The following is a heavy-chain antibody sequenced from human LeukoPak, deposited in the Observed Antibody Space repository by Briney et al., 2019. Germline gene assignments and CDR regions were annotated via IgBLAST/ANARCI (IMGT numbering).Heavy chain of an antibody. V-gene: IGHV4-39*01. CDR1: GFTFSSYW. CDR3: ARHKDYYYSYMDV. CDR2: IYYSGST. Sequence: LTLSCAASGFTFSSYWMSWVRQAPGKGLEWIGTIYYSGSTYYNPSLTSRVTISVDASKNQFCLKLSSVTAADTAVYYCARHKDYYYSYMDVWGKGTTVTISS. J-gene: IGHJ6*03.